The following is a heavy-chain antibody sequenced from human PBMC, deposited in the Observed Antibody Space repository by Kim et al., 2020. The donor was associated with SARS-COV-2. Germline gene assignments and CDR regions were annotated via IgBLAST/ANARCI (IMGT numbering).Heavy chain of an antibody. Sequence: SETLSLTCTVSGGSISSYYWSWIRQPPGKGLEWIGYIYYSGSTNYNPSLKSRVTISVDTSKNQFSLKLSSVTAADTAVYYCARDNVLSGDYVRLSGVNWFDPWGQGTLVTVSS. CDR1: GGSISSYY. D-gene: IGHD4-17*01. CDR3: ARDNVLSGDYVRLSGVNWFDP. V-gene: IGHV4-59*13. J-gene: IGHJ5*02. CDR2: IYYSGST.